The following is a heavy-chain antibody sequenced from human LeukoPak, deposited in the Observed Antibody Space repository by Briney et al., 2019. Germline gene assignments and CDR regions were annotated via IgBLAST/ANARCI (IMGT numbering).Heavy chain of an antibody. CDR3: AKELLRYFLYGMDV. Sequence: QTGGSLRLSCAASGLTFSNYAVHWVRQAPGKGLEWVAVISYDGSNKYYADSVKGRFTFSRDNSKNTLYLQMNSLRAEDTAVYYCAKELLRYFLYGMDVWGQGTTVTVSS. CDR2: ISYDGSNK. V-gene: IGHV3-30*18. D-gene: IGHD3-9*01. J-gene: IGHJ6*02. CDR1: GLTFSNYA.